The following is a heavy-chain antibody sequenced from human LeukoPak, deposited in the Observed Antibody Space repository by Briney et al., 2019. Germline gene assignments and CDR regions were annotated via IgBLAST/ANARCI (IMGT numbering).Heavy chain of an antibody. V-gene: IGHV1-69*05. CDR1: GGTFSSYA. CDR2: IIPIFGTA. D-gene: IGHD4-17*01. J-gene: IGHJ4*02. Sequence: ASVKVSCKASGGTFSSYAISWVRQAPGQGLEWMGGIIPIFGTANYAQKFQGRVTMTTDTSTSTAYMELRSLRSDDTAVYYCAKDRRGYGDYAGDYWGQGTLVTVSS. CDR3: AKDRRGYGDYAGDY.